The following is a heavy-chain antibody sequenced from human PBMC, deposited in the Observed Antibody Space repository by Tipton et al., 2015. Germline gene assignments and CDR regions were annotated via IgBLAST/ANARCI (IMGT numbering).Heavy chain of an antibody. J-gene: IGHJ5*02. CDR3: ARGRAAYDYGDYGGFDP. V-gene: IGHV1-8*01. Sequence: QSGPEVKKPGASVKVSCKASGYSFTTYDIIWVRQATGQGLEWMGWMNPNSGNTGYAQKFQGRVTMTRNTSISTAFMDLSSLRSEDTAVYYCARGRAAYDYGDYGGFDPWGQGTLVIVSS. CDR1: GYSFTTYD. D-gene: IGHD4-17*01. CDR2: MNPNSGNT.